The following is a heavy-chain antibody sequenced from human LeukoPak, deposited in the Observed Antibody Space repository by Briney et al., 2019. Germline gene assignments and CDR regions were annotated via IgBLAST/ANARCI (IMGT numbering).Heavy chain of an antibody. Sequence: GGSLRLSCAASGFTFDDYAMHWVRQAPGKGLEWASGISWNSGSIGYADSVKGRFTISRDNAKNSLYLQMNSLRAEDTALYYCVRAYHPGGWFDPWGQGTLVTVSS. D-gene: IGHD2-21*01. CDR1: GFTFDDYA. J-gene: IGHJ5*02. V-gene: IGHV3-9*01. CDR2: ISWNSGSI. CDR3: VRAYHPGGWFDP.